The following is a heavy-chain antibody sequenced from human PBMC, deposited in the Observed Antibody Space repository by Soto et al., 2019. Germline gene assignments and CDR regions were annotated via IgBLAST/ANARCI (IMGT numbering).Heavy chain of an antibody. CDR2: ISHSGTT. CDR3: ARRNYPYYFDY. J-gene: IGHJ4*02. D-gene: IGHD3-10*01. CDR1: GDSIGSSSSY. V-gene: IGHV4-39*01. Sequence: QLQLQESGPGLVKPSETLSLTCTVSGDSIGSSSSYWGWIRQPPGKGLEWIAIISHSGTTYYTPPLKSRLTISVDTSKNQFSLNLASVIAADTAVYYCARRNYPYYFDYWGQGTLVTVSS.